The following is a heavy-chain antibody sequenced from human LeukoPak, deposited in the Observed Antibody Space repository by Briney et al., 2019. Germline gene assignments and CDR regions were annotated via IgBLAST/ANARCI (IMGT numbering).Heavy chain of an antibody. CDR1: GFTFNNYN. J-gene: IGHJ4*02. CDR3: AKLRESGYSYGSFDY. V-gene: IGHV3-30*02. Sequence: GGSLSLSCAASGFTFNNYNMNWVRQAPGKGLEWVAFIRYDGRNRYYADSVKGRFTVSRDNSKNTVHLQMDSLRTEDTGVYYCAKLRESGYSYGSFDYWGQGTLVTVSS. D-gene: IGHD5-18*01. CDR2: IRYDGRNR.